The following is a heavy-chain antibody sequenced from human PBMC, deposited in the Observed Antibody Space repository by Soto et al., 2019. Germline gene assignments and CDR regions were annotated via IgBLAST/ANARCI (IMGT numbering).Heavy chain of an antibody. D-gene: IGHD6-13*01. Sequence: VESLKISCKGSGYSFTTYWSSWVRQMPGKGLEWMGRIDPSDSYTNYSPSFQGHVTISADKSISTAYLQWSSLKASDTAMYYCARLGIAAAGNPGPWGQATLVTVSS. CDR1: GYSFTTYW. J-gene: IGHJ5*02. CDR2: IDPSDSYT. CDR3: ARLGIAAAGNPGP. V-gene: IGHV5-10-1*01.